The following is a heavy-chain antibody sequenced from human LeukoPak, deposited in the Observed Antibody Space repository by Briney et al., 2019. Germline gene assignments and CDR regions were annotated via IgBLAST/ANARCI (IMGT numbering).Heavy chain of an antibody. D-gene: IGHD5-18*01. J-gene: IGHJ4*02. CDR1: GFTVSSNY. CDR2: IYSGGST. V-gene: IGHV3-53*01. Sequence: GGSLRLSCAASGFTVSSNYMSWVRQAPGKGLEWVSVIYSGGSTYYADSVKGRFTISRDNSKNTLYLQMNSLRAEDTAVYYCARGREGYSYGYDWGQGTLVTVSS. CDR3: ARGREGYSYGYD.